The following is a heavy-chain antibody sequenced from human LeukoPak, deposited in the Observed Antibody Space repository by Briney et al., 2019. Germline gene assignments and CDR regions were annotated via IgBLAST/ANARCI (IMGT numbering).Heavy chain of an antibody. J-gene: IGHJ4*02. CDR2: IYPGDSET. CDR3: ARHRRGYNDYVDY. CDR1: GYSFTSYW. D-gene: IGHD3-16*01. Sequence: GESLKISCKGSGYSFTSYWIGWVRQMPGKGLEWMGIIYPGDSETRYSPSFQGQVTMSAGKSISTAYLQWSSLKASDTAMYYCARHRRGYNDYVDYWGQGTLVTVSS. V-gene: IGHV5-51*01.